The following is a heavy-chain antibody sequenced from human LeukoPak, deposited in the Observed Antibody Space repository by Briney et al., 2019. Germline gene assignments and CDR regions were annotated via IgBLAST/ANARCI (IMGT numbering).Heavy chain of an antibody. CDR1: GFTFSSYS. CDR3: ARHPPDSGSAHYFDY. CDR2: ISSSSSYI. V-gene: IGHV3-21*01. Sequence: PGGSLRLSCAASGFTFSSYSMNWVRQAPGKGLEWVSSISSSSSYIYYADSVKGRFTISRDNAKNSLYLQMNRLRVEDTAVYYCARHPPDSGSAHYFDYWGQGTLVTVSS. D-gene: IGHD1-26*01. J-gene: IGHJ4*02.